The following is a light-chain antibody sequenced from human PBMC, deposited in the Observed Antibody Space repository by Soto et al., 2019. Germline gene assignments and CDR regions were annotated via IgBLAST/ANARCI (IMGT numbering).Light chain of an antibody. V-gene: IGLV2-14*01. CDR2: DVS. CDR3: SSYTITSTRV. J-gene: IGLJ1*01. Sequence: QSVLTQPASLSGSPGQSITISCTGSSSDVGGYNYVSWYQQHPGKAPKVMIYDVSNRPSGVSNRFSGSKSGNTASLTISGLQAEDEADYYCSSYTITSTRVFGTGTKVTVL. CDR1: SSDVGGYNY.